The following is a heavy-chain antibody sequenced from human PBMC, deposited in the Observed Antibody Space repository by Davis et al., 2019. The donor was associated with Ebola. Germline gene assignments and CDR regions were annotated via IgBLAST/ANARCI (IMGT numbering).Heavy chain of an antibody. J-gene: IGHJ6*02. CDR2: INHSGST. V-gene: IGHV4-34*01. D-gene: IGHD6-19*01. CDR1: GGSFSGYY. Sequence: SETLSLTCAVYGGSFSGYYWSWIRQPPGKGLEWIGEINHSGSTNYNPSLKSRVTISVDTSKNQFSLKLSSVTAADTAVYYCARRSSGWYAGLGYYYYYGMDVWGQGTTVTVSS. CDR3: ARRSSGWYAGLGYYYYYGMDV.